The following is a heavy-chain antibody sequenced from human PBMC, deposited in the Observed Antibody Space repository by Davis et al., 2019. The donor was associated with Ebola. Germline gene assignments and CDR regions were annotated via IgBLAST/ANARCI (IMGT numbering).Heavy chain of an antibody. V-gene: IGHV3-11*06. CDR1: GFTFSDYY. CDR2: ISSSSSYT. J-gene: IGHJ4*02. Sequence: GESLKISCAASGFTFSDYYMSWIRQAPGKGLEWVSYISSSSSYTNYADSVKGRFTISRDNAKNSLYLQMNSLRDEDTAVYYCARDALRSSWWESNFDYWGQGTLVTVSS. CDR3: ARDALRSSWWESNFDY. D-gene: IGHD6-13*01.